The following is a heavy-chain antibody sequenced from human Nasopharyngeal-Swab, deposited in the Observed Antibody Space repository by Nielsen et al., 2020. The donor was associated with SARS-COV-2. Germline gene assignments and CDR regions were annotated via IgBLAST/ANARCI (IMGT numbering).Heavy chain of an antibody. CDR3: ARAYYGSSNYYTV. D-gene: IGHD3-10*01. CDR2: IYHSGST. J-gene: IGHJ4*02. V-gene: IGHV4-39*07. CDR1: SSYS. Sequence: SSYSMSWVRQAPGKGLEWIGSIYHSGSTYYNPSLKSRVTISVDTSKSQFSLKMTSVTAADTAVYYCARAYYGSSNYYTVWGPGTLVTVSS.